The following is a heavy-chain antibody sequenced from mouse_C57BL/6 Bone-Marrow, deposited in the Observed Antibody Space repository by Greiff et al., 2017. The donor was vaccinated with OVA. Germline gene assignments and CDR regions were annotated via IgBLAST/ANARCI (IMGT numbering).Heavy chain of an antibody. Sequence: EVQLQQSGAELVRPGASVKLSCTASGFNIKDDYMHWVKQRTEQGLEWIGWIDPENGDTEYASKFQGKATITADTSSNTAYLQLSSLTSEDTAVYYCTTTPEWAMDYWGQGTSVTVSS. D-gene: IGHD1-3*01. CDR1: GFNIKDDY. CDR3: TTTPEWAMDY. CDR2: IDPENGDT. V-gene: IGHV14-4*01. J-gene: IGHJ4*01.